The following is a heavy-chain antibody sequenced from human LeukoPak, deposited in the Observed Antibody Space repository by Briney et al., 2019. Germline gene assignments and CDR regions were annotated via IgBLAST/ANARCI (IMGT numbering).Heavy chain of an antibody. CDR2: ISSSSSYI. V-gene: IGHV3-21*01. D-gene: IGHD5-24*01. J-gene: IGHJ4*02. Sequence: GGSLRLSCAASGFTFSSYSMNWVRQAPGKGLEWVSSISSSSSYIYYAGSVKGRFTISRDNAKNTLYPQMNSLRAEDTAVYYCAAGYNSGLADWRQGTLVTVSS. CDR1: GFTFSSYS. CDR3: AAGYNSGLAD.